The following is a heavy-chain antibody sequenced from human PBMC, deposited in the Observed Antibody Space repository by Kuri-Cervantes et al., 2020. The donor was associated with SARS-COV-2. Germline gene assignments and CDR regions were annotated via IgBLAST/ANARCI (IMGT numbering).Heavy chain of an antibody. Sequence: ASVKVPCKASGYTFTAYYMHWVRQAPGQGLEWMGWINPNSGGASYAQKFQGRVTMTRDTSISTVYMDLSRLRSDDTALYYCATSLKSLAYCSGGSCYHIDYWGQGTLVTVSS. CDR3: ATSLKSLAYCSGGSCYHIDY. D-gene: IGHD2-15*01. J-gene: IGHJ4*02. CDR1: GYTFTAYY. V-gene: IGHV1-2*02. CDR2: INPNSGGA.